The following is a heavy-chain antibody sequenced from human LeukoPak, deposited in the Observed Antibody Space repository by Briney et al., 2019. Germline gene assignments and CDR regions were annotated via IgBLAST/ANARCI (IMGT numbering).Heavy chain of an antibody. CDR2: IYYSGST. Sequence: PSETLSLTCTVSGDSISSSYWSWIRQPPGKGLEGIGYIYYSGSTNYNPSLKSRVTISVDTSKNQFSLRLSSVTAADTAVYYCARAGYSYGYVDYWGQGTLVTVSS. J-gene: IGHJ4*02. D-gene: IGHD5-18*01. CDR3: ARAGYSYGYVDY. CDR1: GDSISSSY. V-gene: IGHV4-59*01.